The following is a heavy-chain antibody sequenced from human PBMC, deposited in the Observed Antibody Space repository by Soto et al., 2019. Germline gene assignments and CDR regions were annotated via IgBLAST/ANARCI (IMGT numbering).Heavy chain of an antibody. D-gene: IGHD3-22*01. CDR1: GYTFTSYG. Sequence: ASVKVSCKASGYTFTSYGISWVRQAPGQGLEWMGWISAYNGNTNYAQKLQGRVTMTTDTSTSTAYMELRSLRSDDTAVYYCARVGITMIVVVTGAFDIWGQGTMVTVSS. CDR3: ARVGITMIVVVTGAFDI. CDR2: ISAYNGNT. J-gene: IGHJ3*02. V-gene: IGHV1-18*01.